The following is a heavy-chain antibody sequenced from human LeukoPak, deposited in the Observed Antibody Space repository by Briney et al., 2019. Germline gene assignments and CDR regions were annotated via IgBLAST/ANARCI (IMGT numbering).Heavy chain of an antibody. V-gene: IGHV3-23*01. CDR2: ISRGGST. Sequence: GGSLRLSCAASGFTISNYAMSWVRQAPGKGLEWVSGISRGGSTYYADSVKGRFTISRDNSKNTLYLQMNSLRAEDTAVYYCANPGGDYDRSGYEYVDPWGQGALVTVSS. D-gene: IGHD3-22*01. J-gene: IGHJ5*02. CDR1: GFTISNYA. CDR3: ANPGGDYDRSGYEYVDP.